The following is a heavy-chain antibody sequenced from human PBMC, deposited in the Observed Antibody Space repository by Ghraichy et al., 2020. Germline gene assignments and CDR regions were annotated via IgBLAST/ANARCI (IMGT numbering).Heavy chain of an antibody. J-gene: IGHJ4*02. CDR2: IYYSGST. Sequence: SETLSLTCTVSGGSISSSSYYWGWIRQPPGKGLEWIGSIYYSGSTYYNPSLKSRVTISEDTSKNQYSRKLSSVTAADTAVYYCARRGYSSSWHDYWGQGTLVTVSS. V-gene: IGHV4-39*01. CDR1: GGSISSSSYY. CDR3: ARRGYSSSWHDY. D-gene: IGHD6-13*01.